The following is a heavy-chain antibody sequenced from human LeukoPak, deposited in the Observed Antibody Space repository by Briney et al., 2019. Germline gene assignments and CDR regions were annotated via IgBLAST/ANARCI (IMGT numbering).Heavy chain of an antibody. CDR2: IYYSGST. V-gene: IGHV4-59*01. Sequence: PSETLSPTCTVSSGSISSYYWSWIRQPPGKGLEWIGYIYYSGSTNYNPSLKSRVTISVDTSKNQFSLKLSSVTAADTAVYYCARESDGYDFWSGFDYWGQGTLVTVSS. CDR1: SGSISSYY. J-gene: IGHJ4*02. CDR3: ARESDGYDFWSGFDY. D-gene: IGHD3-3*01.